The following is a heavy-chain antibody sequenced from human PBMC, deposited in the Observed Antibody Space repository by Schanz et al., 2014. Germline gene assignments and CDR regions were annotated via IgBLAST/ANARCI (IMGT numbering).Heavy chain of an antibody. CDR2: ISGSGGST. Sequence: EVQLVESGGGLVQPGGSLRLSCTVSGFTVNNYAMNWVRQAPGKGLEWVSAISGSGGSTVYADFVKGRFSISRDLSSNTKYLQMNSLRAYDSATDYCANDNPSNGLAAFDDWGQGTQVTVSS. V-gene: IGHV3-23*04. J-gene: IGHJ4*02. CDR1: GFTVNNYA. D-gene: IGHD6-19*01. CDR3: ANDNPSNGLAAFDD.